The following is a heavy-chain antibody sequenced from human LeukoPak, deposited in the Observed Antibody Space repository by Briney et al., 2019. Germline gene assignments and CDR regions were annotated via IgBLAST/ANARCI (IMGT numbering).Heavy chain of an antibody. D-gene: IGHD3-22*01. Sequence: ASVKVSCKASGYTFTGYYMHWVRQAPGQGLEWMGWINPNSGGTNYAQKFQGRVTMTRDTSISTAYMELSRLRSDDTAVYYCARGAGYYDSSGYPRTYDALDIWGQGTMVTVSS. CDR1: GYTFTGYY. V-gene: IGHV1-2*02. CDR2: INPNSGGT. J-gene: IGHJ3*02. CDR3: ARGAGYYDSSGYPRTYDALDI.